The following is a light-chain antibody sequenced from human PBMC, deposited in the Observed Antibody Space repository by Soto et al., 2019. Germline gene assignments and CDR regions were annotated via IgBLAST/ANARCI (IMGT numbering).Light chain of an antibody. CDR1: SGHSNYA. V-gene: IGLV4-69*01. CDR3: QTWDTGIRV. Sequence: QPVLTQSPSASASLGASVKLTCTLSSGHSNYAIAWLQQQPEKGPRYLMKLNSDGSHSKGDGIPDRFSGSSSGAERYLTISSLQSEDEADYYCQTWDTGIRVFGGGTKLTVL. J-gene: IGLJ3*02. CDR2: LNSDGSH.